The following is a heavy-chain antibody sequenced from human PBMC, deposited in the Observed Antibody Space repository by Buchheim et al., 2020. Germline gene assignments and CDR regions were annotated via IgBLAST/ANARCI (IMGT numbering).Heavy chain of an antibody. J-gene: IGHJ6*02. CDR2: ISYDGSNK. D-gene: IGHD1-1*01. CDR3: AKLVAEIYNQLGERDYYYYYGMDV. V-gene: IGHV3-30*18. Sequence: QVQLVESGGGVVQPGRSLRLSCAASGFTFSSYGMHWVRQAPGKGLEWVAVISYDGSNKYYADSVKGRFTISRDNSKNTLYHQMNSLRAEDTAVYYCAKLVAEIYNQLGERDYYYYYGMDVWGQGTT. CDR1: GFTFSSYG.